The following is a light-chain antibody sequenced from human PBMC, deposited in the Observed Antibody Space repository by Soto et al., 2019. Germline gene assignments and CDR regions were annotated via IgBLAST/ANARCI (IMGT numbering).Light chain of an antibody. CDR2: ANS. Sequence: HSVRTQPPSVSGAPGQRVSVSCTGSTSNIGAGYDVHWYQQLPGTSPKLLIFANSNRPSGVPDRFSASRSGSSASLTITGLQAEDEADYYCQSYDTSLSGPYVFGSGTKVTVL. V-gene: IGLV1-40*01. J-gene: IGLJ1*01. CDR3: QSYDTSLSGPYV. CDR1: TSNIGAGYD.